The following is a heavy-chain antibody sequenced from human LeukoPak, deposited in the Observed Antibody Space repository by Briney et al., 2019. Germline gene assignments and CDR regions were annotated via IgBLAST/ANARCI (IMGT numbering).Heavy chain of an antibody. CDR3: ARGGMATFY. D-gene: IGHD5-24*01. CDR1: SGSISSSNYY. J-gene: IGHJ4*02. Sequence: PSETLSPTCIVSSGSISSSNYYWGWIRQPPGKGLEWIGSIYYSGSTYYNPSLKSRVTISIDTSKKNFSLNLSSVTAADTAVYYCARGGMATFYWGQGTLVTVSS. CDR2: IYYSGST. V-gene: IGHV4-39*07.